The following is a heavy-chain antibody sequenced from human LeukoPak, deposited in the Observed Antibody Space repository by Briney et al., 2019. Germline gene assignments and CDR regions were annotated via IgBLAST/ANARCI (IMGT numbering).Heavy chain of an antibody. CDR3: ATSESQTKFDY. V-gene: IGHV5-51*01. Sequence: GESLKISCMGSGYSFTSYWIGWVRQMPGKGLEWMGIIFPGDSDTTYSPSFQGQVTISADKSINTAYLQWSSLKASDTAMFYCATSESQTKFDYWGQGTLVTVSS. CDR2: IFPGDSDT. D-gene: IGHD1/OR15-1a*01. CDR1: GYSFTSYW. J-gene: IGHJ4*02.